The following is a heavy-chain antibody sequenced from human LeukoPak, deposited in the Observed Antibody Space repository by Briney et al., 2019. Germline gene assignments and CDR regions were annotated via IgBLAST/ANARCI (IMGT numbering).Heavy chain of an antibody. J-gene: IGHJ4*02. CDR3: ARDAPGQSYFDY. Sequence: SQTLSLTCAISGDSVSGNRAVWNWIRQSPSRGLEWLGRTYYRSKWYNDYAESVKGRITVNPDTSKNQFSLQLNSVTPEDTAVYYCARDAPGQSYFDYWSQGSLVTVSS. D-gene: IGHD2-2*01. V-gene: IGHV6-1*01. CDR1: GDSVSGNRAV. CDR2: TYYRSKWYN.